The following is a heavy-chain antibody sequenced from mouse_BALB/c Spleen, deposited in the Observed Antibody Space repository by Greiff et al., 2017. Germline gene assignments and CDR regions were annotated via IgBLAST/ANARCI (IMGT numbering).Heavy chain of an antibody. J-gene: IGHJ4*01. CDR1: GYTFTSYV. V-gene: IGHV1-14*01. D-gene: IGHD2-14*01. CDR2: INPYNDGT. CDR3: ARGGYSYAMDY. Sequence: EVQLQQSGPELVKPGASVKMSCKASGYTFTSYVMHWVKQKPGQGLEWIGYINPYNDGTKYNEKFKGKATLTSDKSSSTAYMELSSLTSEDSAVYDCARGGYSYAMDYWGQGTSVTVSS.